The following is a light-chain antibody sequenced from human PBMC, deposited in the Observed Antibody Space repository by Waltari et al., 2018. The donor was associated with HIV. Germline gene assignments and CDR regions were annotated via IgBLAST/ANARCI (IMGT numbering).Light chain of an antibody. Sequence: QSVLTPPPSASGTPGHRVSISCSGSGSNIGSNYVYWYQQLPGTAPKLLIYRNDERPSGVPDRFSGSKSGTSASLAISGLRSEDEADYYCAAWDDRLSAWVFGGGTKLTVL. CDR3: AAWDDRLSAWV. V-gene: IGLV1-47*01. CDR2: RND. CDR1: GSNIGSNY. J-gene: IGLJ3*02.